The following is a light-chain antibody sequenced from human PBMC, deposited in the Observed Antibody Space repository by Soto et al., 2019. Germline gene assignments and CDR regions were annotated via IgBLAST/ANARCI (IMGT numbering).Light chain of an antibody. CDR1: QSVSSD. Sequence: EIVLTQSPATLSLSPGERATFSCRASQSVSSDLVWYQQKPGQAPRLLIYDASNRATGVPARFSGGGSGTDFTLTISSLEPEDFAVYYCQQRTNWPPLTFGGGTKVEIK. CDR3: QQRTNWPPLT. CDR2: DAS. V-gene: IGKV3-11*01. J-gene: IGKJ4*01.